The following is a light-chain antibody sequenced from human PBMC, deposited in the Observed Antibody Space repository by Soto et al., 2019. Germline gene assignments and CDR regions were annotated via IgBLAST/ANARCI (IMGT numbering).Light chain of an antibody. CDR1: QSVSSY. Sequence: EIVLTQSPSTLSWSPGERATLSWGASQSVSSYLAWYQQKPGQAPRLLIYDASNRATGIPARFSGSGYGTDFNLTISSLETEDFGVFYCQQYNNWRVTFGQGTKVDIK. J-gene: IGKJ1*01. CDR3: QQYNNWRVT. CDR2: DAS. V-gene: IGKV3-11*01.